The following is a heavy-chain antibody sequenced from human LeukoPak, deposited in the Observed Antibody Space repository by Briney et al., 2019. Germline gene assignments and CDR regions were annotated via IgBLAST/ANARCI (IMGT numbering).Heavy chain of an antibody. J-gene: IGHJ6*02. D-gene: IGHD4-23*01. Sequence: PSETLSLTCTVSGGSISSGGYYWSWIRQHPGKGLEWIGYIYYSGSTYYNPSLKSRVTISVDTSKNQFSLKLSSVTAADTAVYYCARGGGYGGTSYHYYYGMDVWAKGPRSPSP. CDR3: ARGGGYGGTSYHYYYGMDV. V-gene: IGHV4-31*03. CDR1: GGSISSGGYY. CDR2: IYYSGST.